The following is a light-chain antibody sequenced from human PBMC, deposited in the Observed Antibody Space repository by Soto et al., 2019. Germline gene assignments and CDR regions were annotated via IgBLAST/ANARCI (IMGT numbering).Light chain of an antibody. CDR1: SSDVGGYNY. CDR2: DVS. CDR3: CSYAGGFYV. J-gene: IGLJ1*01. Sequence: QSALTQPRSVSGSPGQSVTISCTGTSSDVGGYNYVSWYQQHPGKAPKLMIFDVSKRPSGVPDRFSGSKSDSTASLTISGLQADDEADYYCCSYAGGFYVVGTGTKVTV. V-gene: IGLV2-11*01.